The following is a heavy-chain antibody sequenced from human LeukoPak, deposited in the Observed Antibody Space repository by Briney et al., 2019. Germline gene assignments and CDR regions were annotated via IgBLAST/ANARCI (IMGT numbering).Heavy chain of an antibody. V-gene: IGHV3-23*01. J-gene: IGHJ4*02. CDR2: ISGSGGST. Sequence: PGGSLRLSCAASGFTFSSYAMSWVRQAPGKGLEWVSAISGSGGSTYYADSVKGRFTISRDNSKNTLYLQMNSLRAEDTAVYYCAKDPNLICSGGSCHTNDYWGQGTLVTVSS. CDR3: AKDPNLICSGGSCHTNDY. D-gene: IGHD2-15*01. CDR1: GFTFSSYA.